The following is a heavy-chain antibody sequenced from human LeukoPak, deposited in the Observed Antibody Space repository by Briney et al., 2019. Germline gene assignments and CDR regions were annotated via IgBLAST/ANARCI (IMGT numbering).Heavy chain of an antibody. D-gene: IGHD5-18*01. Sequence: GGSLRLSCAASGFTFSSHAMSWVRQAPGKGLEWVSVISGSGSSTYYADSVKGRFTISRDNSKNTLYLLMNSLRAEDTAVYYCAKVGGGHSYGGYYYYMDVWGKGTTVTVSS. CDR3: AKVGGGHSYGGYYYYMDV. CDR1: GFTFSSHA. J-gene: IGHJ6*03. CDR2: ISGSGSST. V-gene: IGHV3-23*01.